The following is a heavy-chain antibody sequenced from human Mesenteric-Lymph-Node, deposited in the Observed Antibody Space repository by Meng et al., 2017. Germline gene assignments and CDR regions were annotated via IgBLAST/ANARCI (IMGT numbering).Heavy chain of an antibody. CDR2: IIPIFGTA. CDR3: ASWEWGRSGGGNDAFDI. V-gene: IGHV1-69*13. CDR1: GGTFSSYA. D-gene: IGHD3-16*01. Sequence: SVKVSCKASGGTFSSYAISWVRQAPGQGLEWMGGIIPIFGTANYAQKFQGRVTITADESTSTAYMELSSLRSEDTAVYYCASWEWGRSGGGNDAFDIWGQGTMVTVSS. J-gene: IGHJ3*02.